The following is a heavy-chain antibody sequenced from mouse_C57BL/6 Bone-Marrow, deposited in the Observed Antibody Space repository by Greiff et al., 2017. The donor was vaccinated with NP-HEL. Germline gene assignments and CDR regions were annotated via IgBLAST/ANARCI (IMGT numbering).Heavy chain of an antibody. D-gene: IGHD2-2*01. CDR3: ARSPLWLRRNYYAMDY. CDR2: ISYSGST. Sequence: EVKLVESGPGLAKPSQTLSLTCSVTGYSITSDYWNWIRKFPGNKLEYMGYISYSGSTYYNPSLKSRISITRDTSKNQYYLQLNSVTTEDTATYYCARSPLWLRRNYYAMDYWGQGTSGTVSS. V-gene: IGHV3-8*01. J-gene: IGHJ4*01. CDR1: GYSITSDY.